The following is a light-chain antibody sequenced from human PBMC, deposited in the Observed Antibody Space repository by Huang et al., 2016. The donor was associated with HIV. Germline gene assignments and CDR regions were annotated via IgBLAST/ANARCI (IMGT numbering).Light chain of an antibody. CDR3: QQYNNWPPMT. J-gene: IGKJ1*01. CDR2: GSS. CDR1: QSISSD. Sequence: EIVMTQSQATLSVSPGERATLSCRASQSISSDLAWYQEKPGQAPRLRIYGSSTRATGIPARFSGSGSGTEFTLTISALQSKDFAVYYCQQYNNWPPMTFGQGTKVEIK. V-gene: IGKV3-15*01.